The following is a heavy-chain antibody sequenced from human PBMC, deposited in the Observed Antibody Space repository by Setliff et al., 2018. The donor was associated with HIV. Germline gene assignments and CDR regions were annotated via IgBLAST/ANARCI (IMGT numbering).Heavy chain of an antibody. D-gene: IGHD6-19*01. CDR2: AFYSDNT. V-gene: IGHV4-39*07. CDR1: GGSISSGTYY. CDR3: AREVGHRSGYYRGSFDY. Sequence: PSETLSLTCIVSGGSISSGTYYWGWIRQPPGKGLEYIGSAFYSDNTYYKPSLKNRVTISVDTSKNQFSLKLTSVTAADTAVYYWAREVGHRSGYYRGSFDYWGQGTLVTVSS. J-gene: IGHJ4*02.